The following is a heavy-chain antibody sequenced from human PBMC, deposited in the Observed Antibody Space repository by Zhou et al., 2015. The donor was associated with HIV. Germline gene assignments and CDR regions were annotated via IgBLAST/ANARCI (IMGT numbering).Heavy chain of an antibody. CDR1: GGTFSSYT. CDR2: IIPILGIA. Sequence: QVQLVQSGAEVKKPGSSVKVSCKASGGTFSSYTISWVRQAPGQGLEWMGRIIPILGIANYAQKFQGRVTITADKSTSTAYMELSSLRSEDTAVYYCARGVPNPFRYCSSTSCYFSAFDIWGQGTMVTVSS. J-gene: IGHJ3*02. D-gene: IGHD2-2*01. CDR3: ARGVPNPFRYCSSTSCYFSAFDI. V-gene: IGHV1-69*02.